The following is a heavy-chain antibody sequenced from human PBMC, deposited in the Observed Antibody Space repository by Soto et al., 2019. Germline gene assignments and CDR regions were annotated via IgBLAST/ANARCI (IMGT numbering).Heavy chain of an antibody. CDR2: INPNSGGT. CDR3: ARAFYGDYSQLYLDV. J-gene: IGHJ6*03. V-gene: IGHV1-2*04. Sequence: ASVKVSCKASGYTFTGYYMHWVRQAPGQGLEWMGWINPNSGGTNYAQKFQGWVTMTRDTSISTAYMELSRLRSDDTAVYYCARAFYGDYSQLYLDVWGKGTTVTVSS. D-gene: IGHD4-17*01. CDR1: GYTFTGYY.